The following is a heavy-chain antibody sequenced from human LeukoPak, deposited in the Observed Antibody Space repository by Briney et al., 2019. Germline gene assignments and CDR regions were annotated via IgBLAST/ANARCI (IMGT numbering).Heavy chain of an antibody. Sequence: GGSLRLSCTVSGFTVSSNSMSWGRQAPGKVLEWVSFIYSDNTHYSDSVKGRFTISRDNSKNTLYLQMNSLRAEDTAVYYCARKNGLDYWGQGTLVTVSS. CDR3: ARKNGLDY. J-gene: IGHJ4*02. V-gene: IGHV3-53*01. CDR1: GFTVSSNS. CDR2: IYSDNT.